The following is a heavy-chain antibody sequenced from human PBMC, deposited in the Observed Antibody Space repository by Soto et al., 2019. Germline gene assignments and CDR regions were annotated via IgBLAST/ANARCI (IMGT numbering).Heavy chain of an antibody. D-gene: IGHD3-22*01. Sequence: ASETLSLTCTVSGGSISSSGDYYWSWIRQPPDKGLEWIGYIHHSGSTHHNPSLQSRLITSVDTSKNQFALKLSSVSAADTAVYYCARAGESGGYYHDNWYFDLWGRGTLVTVSS. CDR2: IHHSGST. CDR1: GGSISSSGDYY. V-gene: IGHV4-30-4*01. J-gene: IGHJ2*01. CDR3: ARAGESGGYYHDNWYFDL.